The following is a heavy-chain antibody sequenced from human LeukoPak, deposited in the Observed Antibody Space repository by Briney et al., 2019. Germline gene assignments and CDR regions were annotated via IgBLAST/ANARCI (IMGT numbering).Heavy chain of an antibody. V-gene: IGHV3-33*08. D-gene: IGHD3-22*01. CDR2: IWYDGSNK. CDR1: GFTFSSYA. Sequence: GGSLRLSCAASGFTFSSYAIHWVRQAPGKGLEWVAVIWYDGSNKYYADSVKGRFTISRDNSKNTLYLQMNSLRAEDTAVYYCARPYYDSSGYYYWGNAFDIWGQGTMVTVSS. CDR3: ARPYYDSSGYYYWGNAFDI. J-gene: IGHJ3*02.